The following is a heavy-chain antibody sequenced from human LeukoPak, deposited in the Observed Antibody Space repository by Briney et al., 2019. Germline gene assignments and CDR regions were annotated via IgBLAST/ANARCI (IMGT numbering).Heavy chain of an antibody. CDR3: ARDHYDFWSGYSYNWFDP. D-gene: IGHD3-3*01. CDR2: IYYSGST. Sequence: PSETLSLTCIVSGGSINRYHWTWIRQPPGKGLEWIGYIYYSGSTTYNPSLKSRVTISVDTSKNQFSLKLSSVTAADTAVYYCARDHYDFWSGYSYNWFDPWGQGTLVTVSS. V-gene: IGHV4-59*01. J-gene: IGHJ5*02. CDR1: GGSINRYH.